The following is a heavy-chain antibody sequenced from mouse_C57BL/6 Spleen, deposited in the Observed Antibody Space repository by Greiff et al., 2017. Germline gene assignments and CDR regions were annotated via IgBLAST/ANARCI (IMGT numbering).Heavy chain of an antibody. CDR2: IAPNSGGT. D-gene: IGHD2-4*01. V-gene: IGHV1-72*01. CDR1: GYTFTSYW. J-gene: IGHJ1*03. CDR3: ARDDDYDWYFDV. Sequence: QVQLQQPGAELVKPGASVKLSCKASGYTFTSYWMHWVKQRPGRGLEWIGRIAPNSGGTKYNEKFKSKATLTVDKPSSTAYMQLSSLTSEDSAVYYCARDDDYDWYFDVWGTGTTVTVSS.